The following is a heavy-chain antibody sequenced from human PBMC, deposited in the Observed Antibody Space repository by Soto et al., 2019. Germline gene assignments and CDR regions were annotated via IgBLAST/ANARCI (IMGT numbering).Heavy chain of an antibody. V-gene: IGHV3-21*04. CDR2: IPRRSSNI. CDR3: AREDYAGASPRFDY. J-gene: IGHJ4*02. D-gene: IGHD4-17*01. Sequence: GGSLRLSCPASGFIFSSYTMAWVLQAPGKGQEWVSSIPRRSSNIEYADSVKGRFSVSGDKAHNSLLLQINRLRAEDTAIYYCAREDYAGASPRFDYWGLGAMV. CDR1: GFIFSSYT.